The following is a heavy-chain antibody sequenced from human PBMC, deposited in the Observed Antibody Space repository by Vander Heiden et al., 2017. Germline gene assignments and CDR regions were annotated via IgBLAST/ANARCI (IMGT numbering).Heavy chain of an antibody. D-gene: IGHD2-2*01. CDR2: ISSSSSYI. CDR3: ARDSIVVVQAATYYYYGMDV. V-gene: IGHV3-21*01. CDR1: GFTFSSYS. Sequence: EVQLVESGGGLVKPGGSLRLSCAASGFTFSSYSMNWVRQAPGKGLEWVSSISSSSSYIYYADSVKGRVTSSRDNAKNSLYLQMNSLRAEDTAVYYCARDSIVVVQAATYYYYGMDVWGRGNTVTVSS. J-gene: IGHJ6*02.